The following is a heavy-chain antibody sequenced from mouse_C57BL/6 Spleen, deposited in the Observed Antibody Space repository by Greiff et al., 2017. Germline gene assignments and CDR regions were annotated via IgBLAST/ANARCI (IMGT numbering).Heavy chain of an antibody. CDR2: ISYDGSN. V-gene: IGHV3-6*01. Sequence: EVKLQESGPGLVKPSPSLSLTCSVTGYSITSGYYWNWIRQSPGNKLEWMGYISYDGSNNYNPSLKNRISITRDTSKNQFFLKLNSVTTEDTATYYCARNYGSSYDDYWGQGTTLTVSS. D-gene: IGHD1-1*01. CDR1: GYSITSGYY. J-gene: IGHJ2*01. CDR3: ARNYGSSYDDY.